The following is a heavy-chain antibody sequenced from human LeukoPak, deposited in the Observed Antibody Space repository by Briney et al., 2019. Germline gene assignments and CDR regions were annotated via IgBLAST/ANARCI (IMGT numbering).Heavy chain of an antibody. CDR3: AKDLLFPKFGSES. Sequence: GGSLRLSCAASGFTFTRYALSWVRQAPGKGLEWVSAISISGDGTYYAGSVKGRFTISRDNSRNMLFLQMNSLTTEDTAVYYCAKDLLFPKFGSESWGQGTLVTVSS. J-gene: IGHJ5*02. D-gene: IGHD2-21*02. V-gene: IGHV3-23*01. CDR1: GFTFTRYA. CDR2: ISISGDGT.